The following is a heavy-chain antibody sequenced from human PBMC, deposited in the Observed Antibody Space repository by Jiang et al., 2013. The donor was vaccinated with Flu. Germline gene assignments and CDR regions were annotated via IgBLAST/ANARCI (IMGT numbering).Heavy chain of an antibody. J-gene: IGHJ4*02. CDR2: IYWDEDK. V-gene: IGHV2-5*02. CDR3: AHLSTGNPPDY. Sequence: KPTQTLTLTCTLSGFSLSSSEVGVGWIRQPPGKALEWLALIYWDEDKRYSPSLRSRLTITKDTSKNQVVLTMTNMDPVDTATYYCAHLSTGNPPDYLGQGNPGHRLL. CDR1: GFSLSSSEVG. D-gene: IGHD1-1*01.